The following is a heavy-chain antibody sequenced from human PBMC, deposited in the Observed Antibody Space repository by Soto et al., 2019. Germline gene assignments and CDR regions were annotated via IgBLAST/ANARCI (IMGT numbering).Heavy chain of an antibody. CDR2: INAGNGNT. V-gene: IGHV1-3*05. D-gene: IGHD2-15*01. CDR1: GYTFSSYA. CDR3: ARGVAPYYFDY. J-gene: IGHJ4*02. Sequence: QVQLVQSGAEEKKPGASVKVSCKASGYTFSSYAMHWVRQAPGQRLEWMGWINAGNGNTKYSQKFQGRVTITRDTSASTAYMELSSLRSEDTAVYYCARGVAPYYFDYWGQGTLVTVSS.